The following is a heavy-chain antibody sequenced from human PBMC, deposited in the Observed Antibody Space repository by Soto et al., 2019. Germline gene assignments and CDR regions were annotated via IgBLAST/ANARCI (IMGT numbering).Heavy chain of an antibody. CDR2: IYHSGST. CDR3: ASVRGGYYYAMDV. V-gene: IGHV4-4*02. D-gene: IGHD3-10*02. J-gene: IGHJ6*02. CDR1: GGSISSSNW. Sequence: PSETLSLTCAVSGGSISSSNWWSWVRQPPGKGLEWIGEIYHSGSTNYNPSLKSRVTISVDKSKNQFSLKLSSVTAADTAVYYCASVRGGYYYAMDVWGQGTMVTVSS.